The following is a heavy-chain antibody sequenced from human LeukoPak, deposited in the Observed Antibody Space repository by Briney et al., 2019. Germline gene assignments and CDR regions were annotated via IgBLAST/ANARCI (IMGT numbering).Heavy chain of an antibody. V-gene: IGHV1-18*04. CDR3: ARDRIVGDYFPYYFDY. CDR1: GYTFTSYG. J-gene: IGHJ4*02. Sequence: ASVKVSCKASGYTFTSYGISWVRQAPGQGLEWMGWISAYNGNTNYAQKLQGRVTMTTDTSTSTAYMELRSLRSDDTAVYYCARDRIVGDYFPYYFDYWGQGTLVTVSS. D-gene: IGHD4-17*01. CDR2: ISAYNGNT.